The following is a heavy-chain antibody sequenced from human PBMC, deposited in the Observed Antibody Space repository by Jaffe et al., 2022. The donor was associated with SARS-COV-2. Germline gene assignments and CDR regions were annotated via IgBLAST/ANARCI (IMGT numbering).Heavy chain of an antibody. CDR2: ISAYNGNT. D-gene: IGHD2-2*01. J-gene: IGHJ6*02. CDR1: GYTFTSYG. V-gene: IGHV1-18*01. CDR3: ARDRPDIVVVPAATDYYYGMDV. Sequence: QVQLVQSGAEVKKPGASVKVSCKASGYTFTSYGISWVRQAPGQGLEWMGWISAYNGNTNYAQKLQGRVTMTTDTSTSTAYMELRSLRSDDTAVYYCARDRPDIVVVPAATDYYYGMDVWGQGTTVTVSS.